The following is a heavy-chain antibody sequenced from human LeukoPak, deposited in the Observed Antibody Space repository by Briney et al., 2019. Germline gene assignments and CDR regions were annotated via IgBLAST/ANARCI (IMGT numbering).Heavy chain of an antibody. J-gene: IGHJ4*02. CDR3: TRGGGPLVYYFDY. CDR2: IYHSGST. V-gene: IGHV4-30-2*01. CDR1: GGSISSDGYY. D-gene: IGHD3-16*01. Sequence: SETLSLTCTVSGGSISSDGYYWSWIRQPPGKGLEWIGYIYHSGSTYSNPSLKSRVTISVDMSKDQFSLKLSSVTAADTAVYYCTRGGGPLVYYFDYWSQGTMVTVSS.